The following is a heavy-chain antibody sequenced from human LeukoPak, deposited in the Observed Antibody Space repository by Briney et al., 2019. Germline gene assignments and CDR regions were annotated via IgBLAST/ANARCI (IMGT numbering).Heavy chain of an antibody. Sequence: GESLKISCKASGYSFTNYWIGWVRQMPGKGLEWMGIIYPGDSDTRYSPSFQGQVTISADKSISTAYLQWSSLKASDTAMYYCARLYCSSTSCYITTNWFGPWGQGTLVTVSS. CDR1: GYSFTNYW. V-gene: IGHV5-51*01. D-gene: IGHD2-2*02. J-gene: IGHJ5*02. CDR3: ARLYCSSTSCYITTNWFGP. CDR2: IYPGDSDT.